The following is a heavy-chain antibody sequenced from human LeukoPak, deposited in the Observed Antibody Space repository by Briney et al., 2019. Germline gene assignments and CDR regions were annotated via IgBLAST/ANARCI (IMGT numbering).Heavy chain of an antibody. V-gene: IGHV3-23*01. CDR2: MSSGGGST. CDR1: GFTFSSYA. J-gene: IGHJ6*04. CDR3: AKGCSSTSCSFGGYGMDV. Sequence: GGSLRLSCAASGFTFSSYAMSWVRQAPGEGLEWVSSMSSGGGSTYYADSVKGRFTISRDNSKNTLYLQMNSLRAEDTAVCYCAKGCSSTSCSFGGYGMDVWGKGTTVTVSS. D-gene: IGHD2-2*01.